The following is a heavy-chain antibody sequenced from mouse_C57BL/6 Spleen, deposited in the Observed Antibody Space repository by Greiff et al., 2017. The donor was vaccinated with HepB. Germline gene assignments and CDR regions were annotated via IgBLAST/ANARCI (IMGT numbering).Heavy chain of an antibody. Sequence: QVQLQQSGPELVKPGAPVKISCKASGYAFSSSWMNWVKQRPGKGLEWIGRIYPGDGDTNYNGKFKGKATLTADKSSSTAYMQLSSLTSEDSAVYFCARYGTTAYYFDYWGQGTTLTVSS. CDR1: GYAFSSSW. D-gene: IGHD1-2*01. J-gene: IGHJ2*01. CDR2: IYPGDGDT. CDR3: ARYGTTAYYFDY. V-gene: IGHV1-82*01.